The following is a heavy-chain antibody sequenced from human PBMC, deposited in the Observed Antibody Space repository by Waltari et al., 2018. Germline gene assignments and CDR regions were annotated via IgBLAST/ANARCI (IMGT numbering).Heavy chain of an antibody. CDR3: AKDIAARPIYYMDV. J-gene: IGHJ6*03. V-gene: IGHV3-30*02. D-gene: IGHD6-6*01. CDR1: GFTLSSYG. CDR2: IRYDGSNK. Sequence: QVQLVESGGGVVQPGGSLRLSCAASGFTLSSYGMHWVCQAAGKGLEWVAFIRYDGSNKYYADSVKGRFTISRDNSKNTLYLQMNSLRAEDTAVYYCAKDIAARPIYYMDVWGKGTTVTISS.